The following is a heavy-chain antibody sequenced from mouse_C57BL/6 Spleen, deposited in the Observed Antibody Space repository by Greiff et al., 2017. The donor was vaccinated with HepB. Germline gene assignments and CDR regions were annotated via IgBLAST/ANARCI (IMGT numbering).Heavy chain of an antibody. CDR1: GYTFTSYW. V-gene: IGHV1-64*01. CDR3: ARGLDYYGSSPFAY. D-gene: IGHD1-1*01. J-gene: IGHJ3*01. Sequence: QVQLQQPGAELVKPGASVKLSCKASGYTFTSYWMHWVKQRPGQGLEWIGMIHPNSGSTNYNEKFKSKATLTVDKSSSTAYMQLSSLTSEDSAVYYCARGLDYYGSSPFAYWGQGTLVTVSA. CDR2: IHPNSGST.